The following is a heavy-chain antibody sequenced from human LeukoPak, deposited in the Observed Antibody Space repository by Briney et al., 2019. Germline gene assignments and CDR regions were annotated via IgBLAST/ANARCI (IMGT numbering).Heavy chain of an antibody. Sequence: PGGSLRLSCAASGFTFSTYAMNWVRQAPGKGLEWVSGITHSSSSTYYGDSVKGRFTISRDNAKNSLYLQMNSLRAEDTAVYYCATYYDILTGGGRAFDYWGQGTLVTVSS. CDR1: GFTFSTYA. CDR3: ATYYDILTGGGRAFDY. J-gene: IGHJ4*02. CDR2: ITHSSSST. V-gene: IGHV3-23*01. D-gene: IGHD3-9*01.